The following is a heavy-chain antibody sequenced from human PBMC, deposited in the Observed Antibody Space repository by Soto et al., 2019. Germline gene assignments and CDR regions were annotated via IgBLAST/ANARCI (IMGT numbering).Heavy chain of an antibody. CDR1: GYTFTIYD. CDR2: MNPDSGNT. J-gene: IGHJ5*02. D-gene: IGHD3-16*01. CDR3: ARGRFRRTWFDP. Sequence: QVQLVQSGAEVKKPGASVKVSCKASGYTFTIYDIHWVRQATGQGLEWMGWMNPDSGNTGQSKQFQGRVTMTRDTSISTAYMEMSSLRSEDTAVYYCARGRFRRTWFDPWGQGTLVTVSS. V-gene: IGHV1-8*01.